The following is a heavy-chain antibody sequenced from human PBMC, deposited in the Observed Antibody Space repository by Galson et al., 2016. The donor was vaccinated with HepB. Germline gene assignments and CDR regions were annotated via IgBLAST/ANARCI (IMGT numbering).Heavy chain of an antibody. J-gene: IGHJ3*02. Sequence: CAISGDSVATDSATWVWIRQSPSRGLEWLGRTYYRSKWHNDYALTLKSRISINADTSKNQISLQLNSVSPEDTAVYYCARVPLHVVDAVGYVAFDIWGQGTLVTVSS. CDR2: TYYRSKWHN. CDR3: ARVPLHVVDAVGYVAFDI. V-gene: IGHV6-1*01. D-gene: IGHD3-22*01. CDR1: GDSVATDSAT.